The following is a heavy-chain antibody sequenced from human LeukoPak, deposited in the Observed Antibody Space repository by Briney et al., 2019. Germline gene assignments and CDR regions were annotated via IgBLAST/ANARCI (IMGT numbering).Heavy chain of an antibody. J-gene: IGHJ4*02. CDR1: GFTFSSYA. D-gene: IGHD3-22*01. CDR2: ISYDGSNK. V-gene: IGHV3-30*04. CDR3: AKDYYYDSSGPRGVRYFDY. Sequence: GGSLRLSCAASGFTFSSYAMHWVRQAPGKGLEWVAVISYDGSNKYYADSVKGRFTISRDNSKNTLYLQMDSLRAEDTAVYYCAKDYYYDSSGPRGVRYFDYWGQGTLVTVSS.